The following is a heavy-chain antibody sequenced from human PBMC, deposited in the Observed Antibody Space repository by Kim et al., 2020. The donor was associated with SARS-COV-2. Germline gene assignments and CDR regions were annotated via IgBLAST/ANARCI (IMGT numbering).Heavy chain of an antibody. J-gene: IGHJ4*02. CDR1: GYTFRSYS. D-gene: IGHD1-26*01. CDR3: AGDARVVGATAVDY. CDR2: INLNNGNT. V-gene: IGHV1-18*04. Sequence: ASVKVSCKASGYTFRSYSISWVRQAPGQGLEWIGWINLNNGNTNYAQKVQGRVTVTTDTATGTAHMELRSLRADDTAVYYCAGDARVVGATAVDYWGQGTLVTVSS.